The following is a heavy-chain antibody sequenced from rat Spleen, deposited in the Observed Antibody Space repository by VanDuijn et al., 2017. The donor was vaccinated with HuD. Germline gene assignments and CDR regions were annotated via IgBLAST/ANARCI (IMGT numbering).Heavy chain of an antibody. V-gene: IGHV5-31*01. CDR1: GFTFNEYW. CDR3: TMGIDY. D-gene: IGHD1-7*01. CDR2: ITNTGGST. J-gene: IGHJ2*01. Sequence: EVQLVESGGGLVQPGRSLKLSCVASGFTFNEYWMTWIRQAPGKGLEWVASITNTGGSTHYPDSVKGRFSISRDYAKSTLYLQMNSLRSEDTATYYCTMGIDYWGQGVMVTVSS.